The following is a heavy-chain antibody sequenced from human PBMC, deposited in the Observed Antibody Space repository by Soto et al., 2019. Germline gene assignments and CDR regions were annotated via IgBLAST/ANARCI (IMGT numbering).Heavy chain of an antibody. CDR1: GGTFSSYA. Sequence: SVKVSCKASGGTFSSYAISWVRQAPGQGLEWMGGIIPIFGTANYAQKFQGRVTIIADESTSTAYMELSSLRSEDTAVYYCARDSSSPGVFYVRRGCFDYWGQGTLVTVSS. J-gene: IGHJ4*02. D-gene: IGHD6-6*01. CDR3: ARDSSSPGVFYVRRGCFDY. CDR2: IIPIFGTA. V-gene: IGHV1-69*13.